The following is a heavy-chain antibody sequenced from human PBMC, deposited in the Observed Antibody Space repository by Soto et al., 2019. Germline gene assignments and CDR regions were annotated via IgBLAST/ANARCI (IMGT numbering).Heavy chain of an antibody. D-gene: IGHD2-15*01. CDR1: GFTFSSYS. Sequence: GGSLRLSCAASGFTFSSYSMNWVRQAPGKGLEWVSSISGSSSYIYYADSVKGRFTISRDNAKNSLYLQMNSLRAEDTAVYYCARDSYCSGGTCYSLIWFFQHWGQGTLVTVSS. CDR2: ISGSSSYI. J-gene: IGHJ1*01. CDR3: ARDSYCSGGTCYSLIWFFQH. V-gene: IGHV3-21*01.